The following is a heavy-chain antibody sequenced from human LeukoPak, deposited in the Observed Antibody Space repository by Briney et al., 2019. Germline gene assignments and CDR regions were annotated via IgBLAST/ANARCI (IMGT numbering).Heavy chain of an antibody. CDR1: GFTFSSYG. D-gene: IGHD3-3*01. Sequence: PGGSLRLSCAASGFTFSSYGMHWVRQAPGKGLEWVSAISGSGGSTYYADSVKGRFTISRDNSKNTLYLQMNSLRAEDTAVYYCAKDPGGFWSGYYSYWGQGTLVTVSS. CDR2: ISGSGGST. J-gene: IGHJ4*02. CDR3: AKDPGGFWSGYYSY. V-gene: IGHV3-23*01.